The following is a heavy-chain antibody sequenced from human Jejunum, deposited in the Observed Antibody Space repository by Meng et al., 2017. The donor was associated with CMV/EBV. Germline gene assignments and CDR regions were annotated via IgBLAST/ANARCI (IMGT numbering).Heavy chain of an antibody. D-gene: IGHD3-10*01. J-gene: IGHJ4*02. V-gene: IGHV3-23*01. CDR2: ISGSGSST. Sequence: SYDMSWVRQAPGKGLEWVSVISGSGSSTSFAGSVKGRFTISRDNSKNTLYLQMSSLRVEDTAVYYCAKDRQTTMIRRGTLTGETDYWGQGTLVTVSS. CDR3: AKDRQTTMIRRGTLTGETDY. CDR1: SYD.